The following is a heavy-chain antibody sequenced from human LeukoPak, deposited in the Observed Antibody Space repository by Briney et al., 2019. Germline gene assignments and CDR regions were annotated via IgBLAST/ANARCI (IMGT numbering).Heavy chain of an antibody. CDR1: GYSISSGYY. CDR3: SRLYGDYGWFDP. J-gene: IGHJ5*02. V-gene: IGHV4-38-2*02. CDR2: IYYSGRT. D-gene: IGHD4-17*01. Sequence: SETLSLTCTVSGYSISSGYYWGWIRQPPGKGLEWIGSIYYSGRTHYNPSLKSRVTISVDKSKNQFSLRLSSVTAADTAVYYCSRLYGDYGWFDPWGQGTLVTVSS.